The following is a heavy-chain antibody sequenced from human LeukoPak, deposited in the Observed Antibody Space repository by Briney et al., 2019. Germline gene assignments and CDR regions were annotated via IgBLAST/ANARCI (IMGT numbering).Heavy chain of an antibody. Sequence: GGSLRLSCSASGFTFSTYWMSWVCQAPGKGLEWVSYISSSGSSIHYADSVKGRFSISRDNAKNSLYLQMNSLRDEDTAVYYCARDESSGWRQLDYWGQGTLVTVSS. CDR3: ARDESSGWRQLDY. J-gene: IGHJ4*02. V-gene: IGHV3-48*02. CDR1: GFTFSTYW. D-gene: IGHD6-19*01. CDR2: ISSSGSSI.